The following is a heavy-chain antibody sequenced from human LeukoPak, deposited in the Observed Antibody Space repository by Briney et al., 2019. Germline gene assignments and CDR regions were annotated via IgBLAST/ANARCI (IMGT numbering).Heavy chain of an antibody. CDR3: ARPFYDSSGYRISYYFDY. V-gene: IGHV5-51*01. CDR1: GYSFTSYW. D-gene: IGHD3-22*01. CDR2: IYPGDSDT. Sequence: GESLKISCKGSGYSFTSYWIGWVRQMPGKGLEWMGIIYPGDSDTRYSPSFQGQVTISADKSISTAYLQWSSLKASDTAMYYCARPFYDSSGYRISYYFDYWGQGTLVTVSS. J-gene: IGHJ4*02.